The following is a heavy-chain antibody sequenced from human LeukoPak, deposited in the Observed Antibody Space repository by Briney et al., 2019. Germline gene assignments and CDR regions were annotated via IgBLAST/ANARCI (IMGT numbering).Heavy chain of an antibody. CDR3: AKPSYARDYYYGMDV. CDR2: ISGGGGST. CDR1: GFTFSTYA. D-gene: IGHD2-8*01. V-gene: IGHV3-23*01. J-gene: IGHJ6*02. Sequence: GGSLRLSCAASGFTFSTYAMSWVRQAPGKGLEWVSAISGGGGSTYYAGSVKGRFTISRDNSKNTLHLQMNSLRAEDTAVYYCAKPSYARDYYYGMDVWGQGTTVTVFS.